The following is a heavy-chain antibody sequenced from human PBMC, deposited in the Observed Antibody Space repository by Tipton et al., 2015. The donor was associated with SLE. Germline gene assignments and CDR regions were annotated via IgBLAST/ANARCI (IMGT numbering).Heavy chain of an antibody. CDR2: IETSGNT. CDR3: ARGKWDMTPGTFDA. CDR1: EYSIHNGNYY. D-gene: IGHD1-26*01. Sequence: TLSLTCRVSEYSIHNGNYYWSWIRQPARKGLEWIGHIETSGNTDDNPSLRRRLTMSIDTSKNQFALKLTSVTAADTAIYYRARGKWDMTPGTFDAWGHGTVVTVSS. J-gene: IGHJ3*01. V-gene: IGHV4-61*09.